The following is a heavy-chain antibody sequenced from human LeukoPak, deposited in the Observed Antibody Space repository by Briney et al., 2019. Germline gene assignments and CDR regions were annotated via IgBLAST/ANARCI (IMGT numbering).Heavy chain of an antibody. CDR2: IYSGGTT. V-gene: IGHV3-53*01. Sequence: GGSLRLSCAASGFTVSTNYMSWVRQAPGKGLEWVSVIYSGGTTNYADSVKGRFTISRDNSMNTVYLQMNSLRAEDTAVYYCARGGYAHYYGMDVWGQGTTVTVSS. CDR3: ARGGYAHYYGMDV. CDR1: GFTVSTNY. J-gene: IGHJ6*02. D-gene: IGHD5-18*01.